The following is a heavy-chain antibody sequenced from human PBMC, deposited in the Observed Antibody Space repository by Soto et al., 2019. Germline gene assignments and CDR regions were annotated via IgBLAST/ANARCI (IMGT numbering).Heavy chain of an antibody. CDR2: INTYNGKT. CDR3: AIQYTRLGAFDF. V-gene: IGHV1-18*01. J-gene: IGHJ3*01. CDR1: GYPLNSYG. Sequence: QIHLVQSGAEVRKPGASVRVSCKSSGYPLNSYGIAWVRQAPGQGLEWMGWINTYNGKTDYVQRLQGRVTMTTDTSTTTGYMELRSLSSDDTAVYYCAIQYTRLGAFDFWGQGTLVTVSS. D-gene: IGHD2-2*02.